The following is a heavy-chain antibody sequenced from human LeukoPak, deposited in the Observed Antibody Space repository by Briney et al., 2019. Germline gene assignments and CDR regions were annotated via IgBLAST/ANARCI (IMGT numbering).Heavy chain of an antibody. V-gene: IGHV3-21*01. CDR2: ISPDSGYI. J-gene: IGHJ4*02. CDR1: GFTFTTYS. Sequence: GGSLRLSCAASGFTFTTYSMNWVRQAPGKGLEWGSSISPDSGYIYYADSVKGRFTISRDNAKNSLYLQMNSLRAEDTAVYYCARGGITTIRYDYWGQGTLVTVSS. D-gene: IGHD3-10*01. CDR3: ARGGITTIRYDY.